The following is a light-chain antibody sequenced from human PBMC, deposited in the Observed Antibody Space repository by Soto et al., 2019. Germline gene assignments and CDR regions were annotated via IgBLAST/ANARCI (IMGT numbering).Light chain of an antibody. CDR2: GNI. V-gene: IGLV1-40*01. Sequence: QSVLTQPPSVSGAPGQRVTISCTGSSSNIGAGYDVLWYQQRPGTAPKLLIFGNINRPSGVPDRFSGSKSGTSASLAITGLQAEDEGDYYCQSYDSTLSARYVFGTGTQLTVL. CDR1: SSNIGAGYD. CDR3: QSYDSTLSARYV. J-gene: IGLJ1*01.